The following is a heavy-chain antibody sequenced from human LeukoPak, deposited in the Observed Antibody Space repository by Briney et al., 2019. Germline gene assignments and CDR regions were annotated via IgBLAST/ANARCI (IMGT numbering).Heavy chain of an antibody. CDR2: ISYDGSNK. CDR1: GFTFSSYG. J-gene: IGHJ4*02. CDR3: ARALPRWLRFDY. Sequence: GGSLRLSCAASGFTFSSYGMHWVRQAPGKGLEWVAVISYDGSNKYYADSVKGRFTISRDNAKNSLYLQMNSLRAEDTAVYYCARALPRWLRFDYWGQGTLVTVSS. D-gene: IGHD5-12*01. V-gene: IGHV3-30*03.